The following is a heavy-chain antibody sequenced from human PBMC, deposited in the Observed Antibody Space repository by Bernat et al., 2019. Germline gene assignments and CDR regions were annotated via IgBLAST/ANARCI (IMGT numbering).Heavy chain of an antibody. V-gene: IGHV3-30*18. CDR2: ISYDGSNK. Sequence: VQLVESGGGLVQPGGSLRLSCAASGFTFSSYGMHWVRQAPGKGLEWVAVISYDGSNKYYAHSVKGRFTISRDNSKNTLYLQMNSLRAEDTAVYYCAKRAAGNYGMDVWGQGTTVTVSS. J-gene: IGHJ6*02. CDR3: AKRAAGNYGMDV. CDR1: GFTFSSYG.